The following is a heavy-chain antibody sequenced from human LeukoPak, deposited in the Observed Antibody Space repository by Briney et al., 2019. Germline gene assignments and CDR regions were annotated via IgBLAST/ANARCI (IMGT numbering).Heavy chain of an antibody. J-gene: IGHJ4*02. CDR3: ATWSNAWEFDY. D-gene: IGHD1-26*01. Sequence: GGSLRLSCAASGFTFSNSWMTWVRQAPGKGLEWVAHINEDGSDKYYVGSVTGRFSISRDNTKNSLYLQMSSLGAEDTAVYYCATWSNAWEFDYWGQGTLVSVSS. CDR1: GFTFSNSW. CDR2: INEDGSDK. V-gene: IGHV3-7*05.